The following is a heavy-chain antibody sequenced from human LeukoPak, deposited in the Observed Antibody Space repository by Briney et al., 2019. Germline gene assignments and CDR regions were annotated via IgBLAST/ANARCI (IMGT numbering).Heavy chain of an antibody. J-gene: IGHJ3*02. Sequence: SETLSLTCTVSGYSISSGYYWGRIRQPPGKGLEWIGSIYHSGSTYYNPSLKSRVTISVDTSKNQFSLKLSSVTAADTAVYYCARDDLRSGAFDIWGQGTMVTVSS. CDR1: GYSISSGYY. CDR3: ARDDLRSGAFDI. V-gene: IGHV4-38-2*02. CDR2: IYHSGST. D-gene: IGHD3-10*01.